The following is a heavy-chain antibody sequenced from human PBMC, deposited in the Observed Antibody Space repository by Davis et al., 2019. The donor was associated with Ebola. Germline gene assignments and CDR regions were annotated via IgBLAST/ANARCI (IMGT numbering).Heavy chain of an antibody. CDR3: AERGGSV. CDR1: GVSISRHY. V-gene: IGHV4-59*11. Sequence: PGGSLRLSCTVSGVSISRHYWSWIRQPPGKRLEWIGSIYYTGNAYYNSSLNSRVTISLDTSKNQFSLKLSSVTAADTAMYYCAERGGSVWGQGTLVTVSS. CDR2: IYYTGNA. J-gene: IGHJ4*02. D-gene: IGHD3-16*01.